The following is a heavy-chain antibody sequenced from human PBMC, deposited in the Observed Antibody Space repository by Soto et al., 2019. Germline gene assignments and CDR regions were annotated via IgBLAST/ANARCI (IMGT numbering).Heavy chain of an antibody. V-gene: IGHV3-73*01. J-gene: IGHJ4*02. Sequence: GGSLRLSCAASGFTFSDSAMHWVRQASGKGLEWVGRIRNKGNNYATAYTASVKGRVTISRDDSKNTVYLQMNSLKIDDTAVYYCTARRDWTAVDPLEVWGLGTRVTVSS. CDR1: GFTFSDSA. CDR2: IRNKGNNYAT. CDR3: TARRDWTAVDPLEV. D-gene: IGHD5-18*01.